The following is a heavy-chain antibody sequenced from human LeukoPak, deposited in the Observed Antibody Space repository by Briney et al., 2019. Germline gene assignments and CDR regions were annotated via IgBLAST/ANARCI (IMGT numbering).Heavy chain of an antibody. CDR2: ISASGGST. D-gene: IGHD1-7*01. V-gene: IGHV3-23*01. CDR3: AKAGGYNWNYYFDY. J-gene: IGHJ4*02. CDR1: GFTFSSYA. Sequence: GGSLRLSCAASGFTFSSYAMSWVRQAPGNGLERVSAISASGGSTYYADSVKGRFTISRDNSKNTLYLQMNSLRAEDTAVYYCAKAGGYNWNYYFDYWGQGTLVTVSS.